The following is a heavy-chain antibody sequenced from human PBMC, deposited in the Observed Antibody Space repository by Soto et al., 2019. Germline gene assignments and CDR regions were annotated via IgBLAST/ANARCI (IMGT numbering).Heavy chain of an antibody. CDR2: IWYDGTNK. J-gene: IGHJ4*02. CDR1: GFTFSNYG. CDR3: ARGNYDASGIDY. Sequence: ESGGGVVQPGRSLRLSCEGSGFTFSNYGIHWVRQAPGKGLEWVAVIWYDGTNKYYSESVKGRFTISRDNSKNTVYLQMNSLRAEDTAEYYCARGNYDASGIDYWGQGALVTVSS. V-gene: IGHV3-33*01. D-gene: IGHD3-22*01.